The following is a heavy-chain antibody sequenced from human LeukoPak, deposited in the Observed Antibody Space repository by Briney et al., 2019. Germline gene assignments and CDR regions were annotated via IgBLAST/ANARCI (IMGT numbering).Heavy chain of an antibody. Sequence: GGSLRLSCAASGFTVSSNYMSWARQAPGKGLEWVSVIYSGGSTYYADSVKGRFTISRDNSKNTLYLQMNSLRAEDTAVYYCARIGCSSTSCPDYFDYWGQGTLVTVSS. CDR2: IYSGGST. D-gene: IGHD2-2*01. V-gene: IGHV3-53*01. CDR1: GFTVSSNY. J-gene: IGHJ4*02. CDR3: ARIGCSSTSCPDYFDY.